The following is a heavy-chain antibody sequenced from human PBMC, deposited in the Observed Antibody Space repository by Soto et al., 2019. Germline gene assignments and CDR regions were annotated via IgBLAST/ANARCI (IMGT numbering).Heavy chain of an antibody. D-gene: IGHD3-22*01. CDR2: INSDGTGT. Sequence: GGSLRLSCAASRFTFSTYWMHWVRQAPGKGLVWVSRINSDGTGTSYADSVKGRITISRDNAKNTLYLQMNSLRSEDTAVYYCAGDSSGYSYDAFDIWSQGTMVTVSS. J-gene: IGHJ3*02. V-gene: IGHV3-74*01. CDR3: AGDSSGYSYDAFDI. CDR1: RFTFSTYW.